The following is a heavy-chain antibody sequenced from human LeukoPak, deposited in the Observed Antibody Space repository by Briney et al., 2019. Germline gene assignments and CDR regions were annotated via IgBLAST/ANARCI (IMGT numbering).Heavy chain of an antibody. Sequence: GGSLRLSCAVSGFTVSSNYMSWVRQAPGKGLEWVSVIYSGGSTYYADSVKGRFTISRHNSKNTLYLQMNSLRAEDTAVYYCARVGSYYFDYWGQGTLVTVSS. J-gene: IGHJ4*02. CDR3: ARVGSYYFDY. CDR2: IYSGGST. V-gene: IGHV3-53*04. D-gene: IGHD1-26*01. CDR1: GFTVSSNY.